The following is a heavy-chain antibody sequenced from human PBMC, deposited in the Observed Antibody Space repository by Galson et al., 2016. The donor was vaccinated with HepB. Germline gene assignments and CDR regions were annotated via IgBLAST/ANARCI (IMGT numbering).Heavy chain of an antibody. J-gene: IGHJ6*02. CDR2: ISSRVPYI. CDR1: GFFFSAYS. CDR3: ARVTMVQGLIPNYYSGMDV. D-gene: IGHD3-10*01. V-gene: IGHV3-21*01. Sequence: SLRLSCAASGFFFSAYSMNWVRQAPGKGLEWVSSISSRVPYIYYADSVKGRFTIYRDIAKNSLSLQLNSLRAEDTAVYYGARVTMVQGLIPNYYSGMDVWGPGTTVTVSS.